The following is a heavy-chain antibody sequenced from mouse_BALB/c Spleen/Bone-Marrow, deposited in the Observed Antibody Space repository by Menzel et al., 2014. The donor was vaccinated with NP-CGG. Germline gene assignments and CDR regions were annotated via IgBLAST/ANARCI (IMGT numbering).Heavy chain of an antibody. J-gene: IGHJ2*01. CDR2: IRSKSHNYAT. D-gene: IGHD4-1*01. Sequence: EVKLVESGGGLGQPKGSLKVSCAASGFTFNTYAMNWVRQAPGKGLEWVARIRSKSHNYATFYADSVKDRFTISRDDSQNXLYLQMNNLKTEDTAMYYCVRDWDFDYWGQGTTLTVSS. CDR1: GFTFNTYA. V-gene: IGHV10-1*02. CDR3: VRDWDFDY.